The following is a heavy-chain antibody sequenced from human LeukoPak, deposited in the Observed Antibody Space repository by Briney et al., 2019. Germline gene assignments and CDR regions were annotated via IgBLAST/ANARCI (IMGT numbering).Heavy chain of an antibody. CDR1: GGSISSYY. V-gene: IGHV4-4*07. Sequence: SETLSLTCTVSGGSISSYYWSWIRQPAGKGLEWIGHIYTSGSTNYNPSLKSRVTMSVDTSKNQFSLKLSSVTAADTAVYYCARDADYGGNSAAFDYWGQGTLVTASS. J-gene: IGHJ4*02. CDR3: ARDADYGGNSAAFDY. CDR2: IYTSGST. D-gene: IGHD4-23*01.